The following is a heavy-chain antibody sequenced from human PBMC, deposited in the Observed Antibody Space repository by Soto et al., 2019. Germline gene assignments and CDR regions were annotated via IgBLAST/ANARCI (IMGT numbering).Heavy chain of an antibody. CDR1: GGSISSYD. Sequence: PSDTLSLTCTVSGGSISSYDWSWIRQPPGKGLEWIGYIYYSGSTNYNPPLKSRVTISVDTSKNQFSLKLSSVTAADTAVYYCASQGYCSGGSCYPNWFAPWGQGTLVTVSS. CDR3: ASQGYCSGGSCYPNWFAP. J-gene: IGHJ5*02. CDR2: IYYSGST. D-gene: IGHD2-15*01. V-gene: IGHV4-59*01.